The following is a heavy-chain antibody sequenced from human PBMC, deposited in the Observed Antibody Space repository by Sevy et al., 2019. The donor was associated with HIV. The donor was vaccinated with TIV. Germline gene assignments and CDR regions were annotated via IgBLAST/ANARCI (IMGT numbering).Heavy chain of an antibody. D-gene: IGHD6-6*01. V-gene: IGHV3-43D*03. CDR2: ISWDGGST. CDR3: ARGMAARHQGEILYYDYYGMDV. CDR1: GFTFDDYA. Sequence: GGSLRLSCAASGFTFDDYAMHWDRQAPGKGLEWVSLISWDGGSTYYADSVKGRFSSSRDNSKNSLYLQMNSLRAEDSDLYYCARGMAARHQGEILYYDYYGMDVWGQGTTVTVSS. J-gene: IGHJ6*02.